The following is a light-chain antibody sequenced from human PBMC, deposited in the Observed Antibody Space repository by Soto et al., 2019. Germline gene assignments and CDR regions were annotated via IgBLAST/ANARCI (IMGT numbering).Light chain of an antibody. J-gene: IGKJ2*01. Sequence: EIVLTQSPGTLSLSPGERATLSCRASQSVSSSYLAWYQQKPGQAPRLLIYGASSRATGIPDRFSGSGSGTDFTLTISRLEPEDVAVHYCQQYGSSPRTFGQGTKLEIK. CDR1: QSVSSSY. V-gene: IGKV3-20*01. CDR2: GAS. CDR3: QQYGSSPRT.